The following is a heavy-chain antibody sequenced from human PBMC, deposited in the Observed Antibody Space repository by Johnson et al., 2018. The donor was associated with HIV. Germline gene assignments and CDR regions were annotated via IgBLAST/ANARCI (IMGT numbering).Heavy chain of an antibody. J-gene: IGHJ3*02. V-gene: IGHV3-20*04. CDR1: GFTFDDYA. CDR3: ARDLVGSPRAFDI. Sequence: VQLVESGGGVVRPGGSLRLSCVGSGFTFDDYALSWVRQLPGKGLEWVSGLSWNGGSTAYAASVKGRFTISRDNAKNSLYLQMHSLRVEDTASYYCARDLVGSPRAFDIWGQGTMVTISS. CDR2: LSWNGGST. D-gene: IGHD2-8*02.